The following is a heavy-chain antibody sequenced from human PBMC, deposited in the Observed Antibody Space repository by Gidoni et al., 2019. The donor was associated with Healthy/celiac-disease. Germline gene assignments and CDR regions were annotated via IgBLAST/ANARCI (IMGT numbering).Heavy chain of an antibody. Sequence: QVQLQESGPGLVKPSETLSLTCTVSGGSISSYYWSWIRQPAGKGLEWIGRIYTSGSTNYNPSLKSRVTMSVDTSKNQFSLNLSSVTAADTAVYYCARDRRGKGYGRRVYGMDVWGQGTTVTVSS. CDR2: IYTSGST. D-gene: IGHD2-15*01. V-gene: IGHV4-4*07. CDR3: ARDRRGKGYGRRVYGMDV. CDR1: GGSISSYY. J-gene: IGHJ6*02.